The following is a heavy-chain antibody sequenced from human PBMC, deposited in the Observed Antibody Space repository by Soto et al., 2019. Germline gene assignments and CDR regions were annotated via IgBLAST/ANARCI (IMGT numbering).Heavy chain of an antibody. Sequence: EVQLLESGGGLVQPGGSLRLSCVASRFSFSSYEMSWVRQAAGKGLDWVSRVSLTGDRTNYAGSVKGRFTVSRDNFKNTLYLEMDSLRPEDTAIYYCARGGGYCTPTRCASDSWGRGSTVTVSS. CDR1: RFSFSSYE. CDR2: VSLTGDRT. CDR3: ARGGGYCTPTRCASDS. D-gene: IGHD2-8*01. V-gene: IGHV3-23*01. J-gene: IGHJ4*02.